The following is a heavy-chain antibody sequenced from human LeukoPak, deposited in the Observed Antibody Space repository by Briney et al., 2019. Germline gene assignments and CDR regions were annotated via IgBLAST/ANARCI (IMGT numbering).Heavy chain of an antibody. Sequence: PGGSLRLSCTASGFTFRTYVMHWVRQAPGKGLEWVAVISYDGTNKYYADSMKGRFTISRDNSKNTLYLQMNSLRAEDTAVYYCARALDEGARFDYWGQGTLVTVSS. CDR2: ISYDGTNK. CDR3: ARALDEGARFDY. V-gene: IGHV3-30*04. CDR1: GFTFRTYV. J-gene: IGHJ4*02.